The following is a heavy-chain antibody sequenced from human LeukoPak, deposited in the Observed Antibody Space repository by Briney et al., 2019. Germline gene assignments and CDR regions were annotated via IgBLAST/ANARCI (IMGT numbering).Heavy chain of an antibody. CDR2: MNPNSGNT. V-gene: IGHV1-8*03. J-gene: IGHJ3*02. CDR3: ARGGGYCSSTSCSYGAFDI. Sequence: GASVKVSCKASGYTFTSYDINWVRQATGQGLEWMGWMNPNSGNTGYAQKFQGRVTITRNTSISTAYMELSSLRSEDTGVYYCARGGGYCSSTSCSYGAFDIWGQGTMVTVSS. D-gene: IGHD2-2*01. CDR1: GYTFTSYD.